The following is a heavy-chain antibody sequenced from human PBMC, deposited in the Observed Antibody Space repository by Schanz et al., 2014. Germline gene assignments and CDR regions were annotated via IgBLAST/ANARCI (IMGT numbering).Heavy chain of an antibody. D-gene: IGHD5-12*01. Sequence: EVQLVESGGGLLQPGGSLRLSCAASGFTFGTFWMSWVRQAPGKGLEWVANINQDGSDKSYVDSVKGRFTISRDNAKNSLYLQMNSLRAEDTALYYCAKDLNRVATAPQSWGQGTLVTVSS. CDR1: GFTFGTFW. V-gene: IGHV3-7*03. CDR2: INQDGSDK. CDR3: AKDLNRVATAPQS. J-gene: IGHJ5*02.